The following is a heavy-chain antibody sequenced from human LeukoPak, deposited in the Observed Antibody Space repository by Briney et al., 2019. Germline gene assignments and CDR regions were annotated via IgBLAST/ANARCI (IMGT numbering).Heavy chain of an antibody. CDR2: ISAYNGNT. CDR3: ARAPLILTGYYEGDY. Sequence: ASVKVSCKASGYTFTSYGISWVRQAPGQGLEWMGWISAYNGNTNYAQKLQGRVTMTTDTSTSTAYMELRSLRSDDTAVYYCARAPLILTGYYEGDYWGQGTLVTVSS. V-gene: IGHV1-18*01. CDR1: GYTFTSYG. D-gene: IGHD3-9*01. J-gene: IGHJ4*02.